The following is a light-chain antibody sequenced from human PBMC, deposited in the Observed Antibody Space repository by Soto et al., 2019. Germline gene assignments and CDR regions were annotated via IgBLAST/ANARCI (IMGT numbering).Light chain of an antibody. Sequence: EIVLTQSPGTLSLSPGERATLSCRASQSVTSSYLAWYQQKPGPAPRLLIYGASRRATGIPDRFSGSGSGTDFTLTISRLEPEDFAVYYCQQYDSSPATFGQGTKVEIK. J-gene: IGKJ1*01. CDR2: GAS. CDR3: QQYDSSPAT. V-gene: IGKV3-20*01. CDR1: QSVTSSY.